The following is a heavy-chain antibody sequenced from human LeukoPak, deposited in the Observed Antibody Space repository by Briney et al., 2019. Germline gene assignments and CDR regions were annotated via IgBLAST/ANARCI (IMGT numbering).Heavy chain of an antibody. Sequence: SETLSLTCAVYGGSFSGYYWSWIRQPPGKGLEWIGEINHSVSTNYNPSLKSRVTISVDTSKNQFSLKLSSVTAADTAVYYCARVLYSSGAYDAFDIWGQGTMVTVSS. CDR3: ARVLYSSGAYDAFDI. J-gene: IGHJ3*02. CDR1: GGSFSGYY. V-gene: IGHV4-34*01. D-gene: IGHD5-18*01. CDR2: INHSVST.